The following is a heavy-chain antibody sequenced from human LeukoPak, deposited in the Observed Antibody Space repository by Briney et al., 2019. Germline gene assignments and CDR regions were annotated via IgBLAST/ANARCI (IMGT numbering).Heavy chain of an antibody. Sequence: GASVKVSCKASGYTLTSYDINWVRQATGQGLEWMGWMNPNSGNTGYAQKFQGRVTITADKSTSTAYMELSSLRSEDTAVYYCAREGLRLWGPEGYFDYWGQGTLVTVSS. J-gene: IGHJ4*02. V-gene: IGHV1-8*01. CDR3: AREGLRLWGPEGYFDY. CDR1: GYTLTSYD. D-gene: IGHD5-18*01. CDR2: MNPNSGNT.